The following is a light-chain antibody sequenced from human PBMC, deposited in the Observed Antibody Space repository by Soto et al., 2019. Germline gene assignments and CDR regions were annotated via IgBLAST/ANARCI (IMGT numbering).Light chain of an antibody. CDR3: AAWDDSLSGRV. Sequence: QSALTQPPSASGTPGQRVTMSCSGSGSNIGPNYVYWFQQFPGTAPKLLIYNNDQRPSGVPARFSGSKSGTSASLDISGLRSEDEADYYCAAWDDSLSGRVFGGGTKLTVL. V-gene: IGLV1-47*02. J-gene: IGLJ3*02. CDR2: NND. CDR1: GSNIGPNY.